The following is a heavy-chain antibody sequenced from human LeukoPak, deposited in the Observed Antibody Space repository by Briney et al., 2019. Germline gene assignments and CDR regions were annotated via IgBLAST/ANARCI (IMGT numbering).Heavy chain of an antibody. D-gene: IGHD2-2*01. CDR1: GGSISSGGYY. V-gene: IGHV4-31*03. CDR3: ARARVNYCSSTSCYPDAFDI. Sequence: SETLSLTCTVSGGSISSGGYYWSWIRQHPGKGLEWIGYIYYSGSTYYNPSLKSRVTISVDTSKNQFSLKLSSVTAAGTAVYYCARARVNYCSSTSCYPDAFDIWGQGTMVTVSS. CDR2: IYYSGST. J-gene: IGHJ3*02.